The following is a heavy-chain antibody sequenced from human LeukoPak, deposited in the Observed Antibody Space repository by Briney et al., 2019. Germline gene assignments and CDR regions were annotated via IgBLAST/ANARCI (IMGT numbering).Heavy chain of an antibody. CDR3: ARASDFDWLLSFDY. Sequence: PSETLSLTCTVSGGSISSYYWSWIRQPPGKGLEWIGYIYYSGSTNYNPSLKSRVTISVDTSKNQFSLKLSSVTAADTAVYYCARASDFDWLLSFDYWGQGTLVTVSS. CDR2: IYYSGST. V-gene: IGHV4-59*01. D-gene: IGHD3-9*01. J-gene: IGHJ4*02. CDR1: GGSISSYY.